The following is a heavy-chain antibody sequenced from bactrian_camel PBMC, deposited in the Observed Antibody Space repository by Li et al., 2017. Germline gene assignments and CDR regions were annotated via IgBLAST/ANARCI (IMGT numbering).Heavy chain of an antibody. D-gene: IGHD2*01. CDR3: AILIHYGGPVGAYHY. J-gene: IGHJ4*01. CDR1: GFTFSSYD. V-gene: IGHV3S40*01. CDR2: INSGGGST. Sequence: VQLVESGGGSVQAGGSLTLPCAASGFTFSSYDMSWVRQAPGKWLEWVSAINSGGGSTYYADSVKGRFTISRDFAKNTVTLQMNSQKSEDTALYHCAILIHYGGPVGAYHYWGQGTQVTVS.